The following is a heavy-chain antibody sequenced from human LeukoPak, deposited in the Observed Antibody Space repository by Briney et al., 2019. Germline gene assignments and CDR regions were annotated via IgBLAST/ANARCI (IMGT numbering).Heavy chain of an antibody. D-gene: IGHD1-26*01. V-gene: IGHV3-9*03. CDR2: ISWNSYDI. J-gene: IGHJ6*03. CDR3: AKGVGTSYHYHMDV. Sequence: TGGSLRLSCAASGFTFDEYAMHWVRQPPGKGLEWVSGISWNSYDIGYADSVKGRFTISRDNAKNSLYLQMNSLRAEDMALYYCAKGVGTSYHYHMDVWGKGITVIVSS. CDR1: GFTFDEYA.